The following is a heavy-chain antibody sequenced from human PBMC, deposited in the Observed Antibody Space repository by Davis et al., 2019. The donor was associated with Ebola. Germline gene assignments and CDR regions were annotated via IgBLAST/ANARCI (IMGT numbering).Heavy chain of an antibody. CDR3: AKDSGYSYGYRYYYYGMDV. J-gene: IGHJ6*02. V-gene: IGHV3-30*18. D-gene: IGHD5-18*01. Sequence: GESLKISCAASGFTFSSYGMHWVRQAPGKGLEWVAVISYDGSNKYYADSVKGRFTISRDNSKNTLYLQMNSLRAEDTAVYYCAKDSGYSYGYRYYYYGMDVWGQGTTVTVSS. CDR2: ISYDGSNK. CDR1: GFTFSSYG.